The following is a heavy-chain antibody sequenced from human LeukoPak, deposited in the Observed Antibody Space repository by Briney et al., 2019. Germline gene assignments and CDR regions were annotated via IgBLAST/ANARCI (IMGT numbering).Heavy chain of an antibody. CDR3: ARVDSSNWYDSRGYFDY. D-gene: IGHD6-13*01. Sequence: SETLSLTCTVSGGSISSYYWSWIRQPPGKGLEWIGYIYYTGSTNYNPSLKSRVTMSVDTSKNQFSLKLSSVTAADTAVYYCARVDSSNWYDSRGYFDYWGQGTLVTVSS. V-gene: IGHV4-59*01. J-gene: IGHJ4*02. CDR2: IYYTGST. CDR1: GGSISSYY.